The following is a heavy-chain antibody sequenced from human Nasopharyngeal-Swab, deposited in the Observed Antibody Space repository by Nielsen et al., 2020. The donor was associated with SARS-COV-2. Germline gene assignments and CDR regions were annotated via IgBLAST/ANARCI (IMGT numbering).Heavy chain of an antibody. CDR2: ISYDGSNK. V-gene: IGHV3-30*04. CDR1: GFTFSSYA. D-gene: IGHD1-26*01. Sequence: GGSLRLSCAASGFTFSSYAMHWVRQAPGKGLERVAVISYDGSNKYYADSVKGRFTISRDNSKNTLYLQMNSLRAEDTAVYYCARDRGELLGEYYFDYWGQGTLVTVSS. CDR3: ARDRGELLGEYYFDY. J-gene: IGHJ4*02.